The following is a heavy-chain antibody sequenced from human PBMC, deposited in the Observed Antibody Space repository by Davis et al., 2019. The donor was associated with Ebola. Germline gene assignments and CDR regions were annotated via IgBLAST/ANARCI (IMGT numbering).Heavy chain of an antibody. V-gene: IGHV3-73*01. Sequence: GESLKISCAASGFTFSGSAMHWVRQASGKGLEWVGRIRSKANSYATAYAASVKGRFTISRDDSKNTAYLQMNSLKTEDTAVYYCTATATTDYWGQGTLVTVSS. J-gene: IGHJ4*02. CDR2: IRSKANSYAT. D-gene: IGHD4-17*01. CDR1: GFTFSGSA. CDR3: TATATTDY.